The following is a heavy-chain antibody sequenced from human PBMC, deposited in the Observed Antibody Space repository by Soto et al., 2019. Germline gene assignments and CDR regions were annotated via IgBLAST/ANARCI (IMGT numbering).Heavy chain of an antibody. CDR2: ISSSSSTI. CDR1: GFTFSSYS. Sequence: EVQLVESGGGLVQPGGSLRLSCAASGFTFSSYSMNWVRQAPGKGLEWVSYISSSSSTIYYADSVKGRFTISRDNAKNSLDLQMNSLRDEATAVYYCARDNGDYEEGYWGQGTLVTVSS. CDR3: ARDNGDYEEGY. V-gene: IGHV3-48*02. J-gene: IGHJ4*02. D-gene: IGHD4-17*01.